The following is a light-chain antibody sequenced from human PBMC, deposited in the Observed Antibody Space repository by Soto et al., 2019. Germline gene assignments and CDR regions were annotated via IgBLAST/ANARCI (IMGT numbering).Light chain of an antibody. CDR1: SSDVGFYNF. CDR3: ASYAGTKLFV. Sequence: QSALTQPPSASGSPGQSLTISCTGTSSDVGFYNFFSWYQQRPGKAPKLVIYEVTKRPSGVPDRFSGSKSGSTASLNVSGLQADDEADYYCASYAGTKLFVFGSWTKVTVL. CDR2: EVT. V-gene: IGLV2-8*01. J-gene: IGLJ1*01.